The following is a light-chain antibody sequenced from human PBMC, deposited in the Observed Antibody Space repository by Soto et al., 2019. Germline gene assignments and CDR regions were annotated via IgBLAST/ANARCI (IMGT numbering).Light chain of an antibody. V-gene: IGKV1-39*01. Sequence: EIQMTQSPSSMSASVGDSVTLTCRASHDIGTFLNWYQQRPGEAPKLLIYAASNLKTGVPFRFSGSGSGTEFTLTISSLQPEDFATYYCQKNFSSPSITFGQGTRLEIK. CDR1: HDIGTF. CDR3: QKNFSSPSIT. CDR2: AAS. J-gene: IGKJ5*01.